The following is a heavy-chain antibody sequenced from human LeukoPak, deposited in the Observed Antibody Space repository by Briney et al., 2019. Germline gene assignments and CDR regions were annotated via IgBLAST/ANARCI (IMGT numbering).Heavy chain of an antibody. V-gene: IGHV3-23*01. CDR1: GFTFSIYA. Sequence: GGSLRLSCAASGFTFSIYAMSWVRQAPGKGLEWVSSISGTSGNTYYADSVKGRFATSRDNSKNTLYLQMNSLRAEDTAVYYCAKDAGGEDYYDSSGYTGFDYWGQGTLVTVSS. CDR3: AKDAGGEDYYDSSGYTGFDY. CDR2: ISGTSGNT. D-gene: IGHD3-22*01. J-gene: IGHJ4*02.